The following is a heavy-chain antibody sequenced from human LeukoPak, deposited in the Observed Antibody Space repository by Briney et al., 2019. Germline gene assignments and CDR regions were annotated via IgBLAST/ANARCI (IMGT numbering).Heavy chain of an antibody. V-gene: IGHV3-23*01. D-gene: IGHD1-26*01. CDR2: MSGAGGRI. CDR1: GFTFSIYA. J-gene: IGHJ4*02. Sequence: PGGSLRLSCEASGFTFSIYAMSWVRQAPGKGLEWLSIMSGAGGRIEYADSVKGRFTISRDNSRNTVYLHMNSLRAEDTAVYYCARDGGRIVGATGGDYWGQGTLVTVSS. CDR3: ARDGGRIVGATGGDY.